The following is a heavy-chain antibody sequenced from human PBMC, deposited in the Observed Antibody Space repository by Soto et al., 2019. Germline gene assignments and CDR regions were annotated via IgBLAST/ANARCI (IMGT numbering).Heavy chain of an antibody. CDR2: ISAYNGNT. V-gene: IGHV1-18*01. Sequence: ASVKGSCKASGYTFTSYGISWVRQAPGQGLEWMGWISAYNGNTNYAQKLQGRVTLTTDTSTSTAYMELRSLRSDDTAVYYCASGGGYSYGYYYYYYMDVWGKGTTVTVSS. CDR3: ASGGGYSYGYYYYYYMDV. J-gene: IGHJ6*03. CDR1: GYTFTSYG. D-gene: IGHD5-18*01.